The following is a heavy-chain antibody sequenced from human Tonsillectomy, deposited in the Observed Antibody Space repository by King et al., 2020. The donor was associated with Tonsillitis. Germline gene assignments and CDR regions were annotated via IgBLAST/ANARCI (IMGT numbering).Heavy chain of an antibody. CDR3: ARGLIFRGWFDP. D-gene: IGHD3/OR15-3a*01. CDR1: GGSFSGYY. V-gene: IGHV4-34*01. J-gene: IGHJ5*02. Sequence: VQLQQWGAGLLKPSETLSLTCAVYGGSFSGYYWSWIRQPPGKGLEWIGEINHSGSTNYNPSLKSRVTISVDTSKNQFSLKLSSVTAADTAVYYCARGLIFRGWFDPWGQETLAT. CDR2: INHSGST.